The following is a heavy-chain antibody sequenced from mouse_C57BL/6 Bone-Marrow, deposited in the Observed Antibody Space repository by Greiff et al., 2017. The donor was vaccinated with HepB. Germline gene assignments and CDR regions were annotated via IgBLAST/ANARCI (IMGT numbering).Heavy chain of an antibody. CDR3: ARGLSLFITTVVDYFDY. V-gene: IGHV5-17*01. CDR1: GFTFSDYG. CDR2: ISSGSSTI. D-gene: IGHD1-1*01. J-gene: IGHJ2*01. Sequence: EVKLVESGGGLVKPGGSLKLSCAASGFTFSDYGMHWVRQAPEKGLEWVAYISSGSSTIYYADTVKGRFTISRDNAKNTLFLQMTSLRSEDTAMYYCARGLSLFITTVVDYFDYWGQGTTLTVSS.